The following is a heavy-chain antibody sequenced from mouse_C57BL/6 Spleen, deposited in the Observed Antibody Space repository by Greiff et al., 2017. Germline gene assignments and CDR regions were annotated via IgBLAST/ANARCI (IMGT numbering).Heavy chain of an antibody. CDR2: INPSNGGT. V-gene: IGHV1-53*01. CDR3: AREGANWDYFDY. J-gene: IGHJ2*01. D-gene: IGHD4-1*01. Sequence: QVQLQQSGTELVKPGASVKLSCKASGYTFTSYWMHWVKQRPGQGLEWIGNINPSNGGTNYNEKFKSKATLTVDKSSSTAYMQLSSLTSEDSAVYYCAREGANWDYFDYWGQGTTLTVSS. CDR1: GYTFTSYW.